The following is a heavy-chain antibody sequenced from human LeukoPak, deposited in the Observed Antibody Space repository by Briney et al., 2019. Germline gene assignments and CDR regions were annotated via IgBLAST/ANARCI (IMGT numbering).Heavy chain of an antibody. CDR2: IYYSGST. CDR1: GGSISSSSYY. CDR3: ARLGYDSSGYYYDFDY. J-gene: IGHJ4*02. D-gene: IGHD3-22*01. Sequence: PSETLSLTCTVSGGSISSSSYYWGWIRQPPGKGLEWIGSIYYSGSTYYNPSLKSRVTISVDTSKNQFSLKLSSVTAAGTAVYYCARLGYDSSGYYYDFDYWGQGTLVTVSS. V-gene: IGHV4-39*01.